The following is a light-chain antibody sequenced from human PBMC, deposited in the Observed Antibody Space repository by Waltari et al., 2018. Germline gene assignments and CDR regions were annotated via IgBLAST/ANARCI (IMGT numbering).Light chain of an antibody. V-gene: IGLV2-14*01. CDR2: DVS. CDR3: SSYTSSSTYV. J-gene: IGLJ1*01. CDR1: SSDVGGYHY. Sequence: QSALTQPASVSGSPGQSITISCPGTSSDVGGYHYVSWSQQPPGKAPKLMIYDVSKRPSGVSNRFSGSKSGNTASLTISVLQAEDEADYYCSSYTSSSTYVFGTGTKVTVL.